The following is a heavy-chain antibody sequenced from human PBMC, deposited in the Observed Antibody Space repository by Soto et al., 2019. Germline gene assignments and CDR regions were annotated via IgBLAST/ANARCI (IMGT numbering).Heavy chain of an antibody. V-gene: IGHV3-15*07. J-gene: IGHJ4*02. CDR1: GFTFSNAW. CDR3: CTDPTAPFDY. CDR2: IKSNTDGGTT. D-gene: IGHD5-18*01. Sequence: EVQLVESGGGLVKPGGSLRLSCAASGFTFSNAWMNWVRQAPGKGLEWVGRIKSNTDGGTTDYAAPVKGRFTISRDDSKNTPYLQMNSLKTEDTPVYYCCTDPTAPFDYWVQETLVTVSS.